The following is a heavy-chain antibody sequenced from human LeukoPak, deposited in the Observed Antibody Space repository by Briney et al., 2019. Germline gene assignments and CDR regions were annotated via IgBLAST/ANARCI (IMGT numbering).Heavy chain of an antibody. Sequence: PGGSLRLSCAASGFTFSNAWMSWVRQAPGKGLEWVGRIKSKTDGGTTDYAAPVKGRFTISRDDSKNTLYLQMNSLKTEDTAVYYCTTDDDYVWGSYRGGLSYFDYWGQGTLVTVSS. V-gene: IGHV3-15*01. J-gene: IGHJ4*02. D-gene: IGHD3-16*02. CDR3: TTDDDYVWGSYRGGLSYFDY. CDR1: GFTFSNAW. CDR2: IKSKTDGGTT.